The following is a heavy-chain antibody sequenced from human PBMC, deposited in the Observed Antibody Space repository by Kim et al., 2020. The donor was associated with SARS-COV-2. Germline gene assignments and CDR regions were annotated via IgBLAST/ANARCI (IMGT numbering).Heavy chain of an antibody. Sequence: GGSLRLSCAASGFTFSSYWMHWVRQAPGKGLVWVSRINSDGSNTRYADSVQGRFTLSRDNAKNTLYLQMNSLRAEDTALYYCARGSVGAANWFDPWGQGTLVTVSS. V-gene: IGHV3-74*01. CDR2: INSDGSNT. J-gene: IGHJ5*02. CDR1: GFTFSSYW. CDR3: ARGSVGAANWFDP.